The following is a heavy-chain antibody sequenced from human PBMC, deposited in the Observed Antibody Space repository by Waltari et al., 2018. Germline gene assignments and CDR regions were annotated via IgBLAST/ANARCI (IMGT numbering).Heavy chain of an antibody. CDR3: ARGGGPRTVVALTFDL. D-gene: IGHD3-22*01. CDR2: ISPYNVNA. CDR1: GYTFTNFG. J-gene: IGHJ4*02. Sequence: QVQLVQSGAEVKKPGASVKVSCKASGYTFTNFGINWVRQAPGQGLEWMGWISPYNVNADYEQKRQGRVTMTTNTSTKTAFLELRSLSSDDTAVYYCARGGGPRTVVALTFDLWGQGTLVTVSS. V-gene: IGHV1-18*01.